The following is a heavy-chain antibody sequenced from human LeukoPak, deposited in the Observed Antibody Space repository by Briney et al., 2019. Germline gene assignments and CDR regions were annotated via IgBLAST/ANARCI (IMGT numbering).Heavy chain of an antibody. CDR1: GFTFSSYA. J-gene: IGHJ4*02. Sequence: GGSLRLSCAASGFTFSSYAMSWVRQAPGKGLEWVAVIWYDGSNKYYADSVKGRFTISRDNSKNTLYLQMNSLRAEDTAVYYCARDLCSSTSCYAFYLDYWGQGTLVTVPS. CDR3: ARDLCSSTSCYAFYLDY. D-gene: IGHD2-2*01. V-gene: IGHV3-33*08. CDR2: IWYDGSNK.